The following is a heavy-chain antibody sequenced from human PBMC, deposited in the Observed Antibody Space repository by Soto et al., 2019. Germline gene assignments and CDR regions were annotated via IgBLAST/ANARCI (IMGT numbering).Heavy chain of an antibody. V-gene: IGHV1-46*01. CDR1: GYTFTSYY. CDR2: INPSGGST. Sequence: ASVKVSCKASGYTFTSYYIHWVRQAPGQGLEWMGIINPSGGSTSYAQKFQGRVTMTRDTSTSTVYMELSSLRSEDTAVYYCARGNSGSYFYYYYYYGMDVWGQGTTLTVSS. D-gene: IGHD1-26*01. CDR3: ARGNSGSYFYYYYYYGMDV. J-gene: IGHJ6*02.